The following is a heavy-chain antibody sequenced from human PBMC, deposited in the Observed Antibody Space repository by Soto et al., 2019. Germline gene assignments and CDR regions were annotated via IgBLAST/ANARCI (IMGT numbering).Heavy chain of an antibody. Sequence: GASVKVSCKVSGYTLTELSMHWVRQAPGKGLEWMGGFDPEDGETIYAQKFQGRVTMTEDTSTDTAYMELSSLRSEDTAVYYCATPSDLVPAAQGGYYGMDVWGQGTTVTVSS. CDR1: GYTLTELS. J-gene: IGHJ6*02. CDR2: FDPEDGET. V-gene: IGHV1-24*01. CDR3: ATPSDLVPAAQGGYYGMDV. D-gene: IGHD2-2*01.